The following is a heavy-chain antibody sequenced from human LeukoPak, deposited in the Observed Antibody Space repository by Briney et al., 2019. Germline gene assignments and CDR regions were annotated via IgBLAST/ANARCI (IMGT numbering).Heavy chain of an antibody. CDR1: GFTFSNAW. J-gene: IGHJ4*02. D-gene: IGHD6-19*01. CDR3: TSLSSGWYRADY. V-gene: IGHV3-15*01. Sequence: GGSLRLSCAASGFTFSNAWRSWVRQAPGKGLEWVGRIKSKTDGGTTDYAAPVKGRFTISRDDSKTTLYLQMNSLKTEDTAVYYCTSLSSGWYRADYWGRGTLVTVSS. CDR2: IKSKTDGGTT.